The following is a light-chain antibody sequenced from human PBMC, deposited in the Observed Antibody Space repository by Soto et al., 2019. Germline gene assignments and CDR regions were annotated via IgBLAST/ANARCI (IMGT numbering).Light chain of an antibody. V-gene: IGLV1-44*01. CDR2: NDK. J-gene: IGLJ1*01. CDR3: VTWDSSLNGYV. CDR1: RSNIGTNP. Sequence: QSVLTQPPSASGTPGQRITISCSGDRSNIGTNPVAWYQQLPGTAPKLLINNDKHRPSGVPDRFSGSRSGASASLAISGLQAEDEADYFCVTWDSSLNGYVFGTGTKLTVL.